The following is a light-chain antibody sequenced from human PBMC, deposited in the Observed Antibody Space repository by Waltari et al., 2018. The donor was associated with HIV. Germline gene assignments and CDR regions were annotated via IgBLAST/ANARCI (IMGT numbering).Light chain of an antibody. J-gene: IGLJ1*01. Sequence: QSALTQPASVSGSPGQSITISCTGTSSDVGGSNYVPWYQQHPGKAPKLMIYDVSNRPSGVSNRFSGSKSGNTASLTISGLQAEDEADYYCSSYTSSSTRVFGTGTKVTVL. CDR3: SSYTSSSTRV. CDR2: DVS. CDR1: SSDVGGSNY. V-gene: IGLV2-14*03.